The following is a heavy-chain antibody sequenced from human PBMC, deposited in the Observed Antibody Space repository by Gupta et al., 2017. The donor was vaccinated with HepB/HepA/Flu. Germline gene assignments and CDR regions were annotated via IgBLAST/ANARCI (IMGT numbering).Heavy chain of an antibody. CDR1: GYSFTSYD. Sequence: QVQLVQSGAEVKKPGASVTVSCKASGYSFTSYDVSWVRQATGQGLEWMGWMNPRSGNTGYLQKFQGRVTMTRDTSISTAYMELSSLRSEDTAVYYCARGTRTFDYWGQGTLVTVSS. J-gene: IGHJ4*02. V-gene: IGHV1-8*01. CDR3: ARGTRTFDY. CDR2: MNPRSGNT.